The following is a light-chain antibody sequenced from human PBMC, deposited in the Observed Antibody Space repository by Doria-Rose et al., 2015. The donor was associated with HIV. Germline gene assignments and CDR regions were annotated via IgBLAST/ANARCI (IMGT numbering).Light chain of an antibody. V-gene: IGKV3-20*01. J-gene: IGKJ1*01. Sequence: EIVLAQSPGTLSLSPGERATLSCRASQSFSSIYLAWYQQKPGQAPSLLIYDGSTRATGIPDRFSASGSGTDFTLTINRLEPEDFAPYYCHQYGTSWTFGQGTKVEI. CDR1: QSFSSIY. CDR2: DGS. CDR3: HQYGTSWT.